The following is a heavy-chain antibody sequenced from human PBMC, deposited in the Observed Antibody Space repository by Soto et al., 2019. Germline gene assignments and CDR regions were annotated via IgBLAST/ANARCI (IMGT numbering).Heavy chain of an antibody. V-gene: IGHV3-23*01. D-gene: IGHD2-2*01. CDR2: ISGSGGST. J-gene: IGHJ4*02. Sequence: EVRLLESGGGLVQPGGSLRLSCAASGFTFSSYAMSWVRQAPGKGLEWVSAISGSGGSTYYADSVKGRFTISRDNSKNTLYLQMNSLRAEDTAVYYCAKDVVVPAATTIAVAGTGDYWGQGTLVTVSS. CDR1: GFTFSSYA. CDR3: AKDVVVPAATTIAVAGTGDY.